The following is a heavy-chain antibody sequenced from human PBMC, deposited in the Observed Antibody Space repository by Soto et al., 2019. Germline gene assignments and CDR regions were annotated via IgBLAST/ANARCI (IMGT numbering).Heavy chain of an antibody. J-gene: IGHJ4*02. CDR1: GFTFDDYT. D-gene: IGHD6-19*01. V-gene: IGHV3-43*01. CDR3: AKDLFRRAVAGGGFDY. CDR2: ISWDGGST. Sequence: PGGSLRLSCAASGFTFDDYTMHWVRQAPGKGLEWVSLISWDGGSTYYADSVKGRFTISRDNSKNSLYLQMNSLRTEDTALYYCAKDLFRRAVAGGGFDYWGQGTLVTVSS.